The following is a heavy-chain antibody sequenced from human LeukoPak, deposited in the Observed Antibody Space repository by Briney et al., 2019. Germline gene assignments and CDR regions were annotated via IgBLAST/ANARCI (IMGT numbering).Heavy chain of an antibody. D-gene: IGHD3-3*01. CDR3: ARECYDFWSGYYPDY. CDR2: VSFSGTT. J-gene: IGHJ4*02. Sequence: SQTLSLTCAVSGGSISSGGYSWSWIRQPPGKGLEWIGYVSFSGTTKYSPSLNSRVTISRDTSKNQFSLKLSSVTAADTAVYYCARECYDFWSGYYPDYWGQGTLVTVSS. V-gene: IGHV4-61*08. CDR1: GGSISSGGYS.